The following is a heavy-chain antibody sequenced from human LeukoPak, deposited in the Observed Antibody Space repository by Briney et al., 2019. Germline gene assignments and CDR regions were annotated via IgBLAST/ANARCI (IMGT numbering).Heavy chain of an antibody. Sequence: GGSLRLSCAASGFTVSSNYMSWVRQAPGKGLEWASVIYSGGSTYYADSVKGRFTISRHNSKNTLYLQMNSLRAEDTAVYYCARWGTGYFDYWGQGTLVTVSS. J-gene: IGHJ4*02. CDR2: IYSGGST. CDR1: GFTVSSNY. D-gene: IGHD2-8*02. V-gene: IGHV3-53*04. CDR3: ARWGTGYFDY.